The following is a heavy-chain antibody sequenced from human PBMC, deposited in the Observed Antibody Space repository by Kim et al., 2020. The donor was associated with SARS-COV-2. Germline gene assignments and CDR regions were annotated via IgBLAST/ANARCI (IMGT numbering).Heavy chain of an antibody. Sequence: GGSLRLSCAASGFTFSSYGMHWVRQAPGKGLEWVAVIWYDGSNKYYADSVKGRFTISRDNSKNTLYLQMNSLRAEDTAVYYCAKDGRDYRIFNWFDPWGQGTLVTVSS. CDR2: IWYDGSNK. CDR3: AKDGRDYRIFNWFDP. CDR1: GFTFSSYG. J-gene: IGHJ5*02. D-gene: IGHD4-4*01. V-gene: IGHV3-33*06.